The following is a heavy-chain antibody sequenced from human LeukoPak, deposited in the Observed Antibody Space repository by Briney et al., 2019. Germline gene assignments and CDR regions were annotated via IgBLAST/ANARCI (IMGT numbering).Heavy chain of an antibody. CDR3: ARDQGEGYCSSTNCYERLDY. V-gene: IGHV3-66*01. Sequence: GGSLRLSCAASGFXFSSYAISWVREAPGKGLEWVSVIYSGSTTYYADSVKGRFTISRDNSNNALSLQMNSLRAEDTAVYYCARDQGEGYCSSTNCYERLDYWGQGTLVTVSS. J-gene: IGHJ4*02. CDR2: IYSGSTT. D-gene: IGHD2-2*01. CDR1: GFXFSSYA.